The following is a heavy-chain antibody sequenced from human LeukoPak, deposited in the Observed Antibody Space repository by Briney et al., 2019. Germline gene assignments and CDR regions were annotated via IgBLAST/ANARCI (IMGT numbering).Heavy chain of an antibody. CDR1: GFTFSDYY. J-gene: IGHJ6*02. Sequence: GGTLTLSCAASGFTFSDYYMSWLRQAPGKGLEWVSYISSSGTTIYYADPVKGRFTISRDNAKNPLYLQMDSLRAEDTAVYYCAKEGIVATFYYYYGMDVWGQGTTVTVSS. CDR3: AKEGIVATFYYYYGMDV. D-gene: IGHD5-12*01. V-gene: IGHV3-11*01. CDR2: ISSSGTTI.